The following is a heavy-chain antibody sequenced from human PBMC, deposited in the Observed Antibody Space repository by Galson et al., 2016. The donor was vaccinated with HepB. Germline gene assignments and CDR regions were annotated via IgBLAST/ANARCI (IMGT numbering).Heavy chain of an antibody. D-gene: IGHD5-24*01. CDR2: ISSSGIAK. J-gene: IGHJ4*02. CDR3: ARGRRYLDY. CDR1: GFTFTTYD. V-gene: IGHV3-48*03. Sequence: SLRLSCAASGFTFTTYDMNWVRQAPGKGLEWVSYISSSGIAKYYADSVKGRFTISRDNAQNSLYLQMNSLRAEDTAIYYCARGRRYLDYWGQGTLVTVSS.